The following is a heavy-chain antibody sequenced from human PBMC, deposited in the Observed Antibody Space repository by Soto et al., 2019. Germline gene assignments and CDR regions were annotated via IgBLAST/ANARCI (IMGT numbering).Heavy chain of an antibody. CDR2: ISYDGSNK. Sequence: GGSLRLSCAASGVTFISYGMHWVRQAPGKGLEWVAVISYDGSNKYYADSVKDRFTFSRDNSKNTLYLQMNSLRAEDTAVYYCAKGERFRVAGPFDYWGQGTLVTVSS. CDR1: GVTFISYG. D-gene: IGHD6-19*01. CDR3: AKGERFRVAGPFDY. V-gene: IGHV3-30*18. J-gene: IGHJ4*02.